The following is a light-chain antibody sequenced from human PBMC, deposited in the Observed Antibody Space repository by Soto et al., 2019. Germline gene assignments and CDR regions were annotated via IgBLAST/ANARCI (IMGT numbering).Light chain of an antibody. CDR1: QSISSY. CDR2: GAS. V-gene: IGKV1-39*01. Sequence: DIQMTQSPSSLCASVGDRVTITCRASQSISSYLNWYQQKPGKAPKLLIYGASTLQSGVPSRFSGSGSGTDFTLTISSLQPEDFATYYCQQSYSTPPTFGQGTRLEIK. J-gene: IGKJ5*01. CDR3: QQSYSTPPT.